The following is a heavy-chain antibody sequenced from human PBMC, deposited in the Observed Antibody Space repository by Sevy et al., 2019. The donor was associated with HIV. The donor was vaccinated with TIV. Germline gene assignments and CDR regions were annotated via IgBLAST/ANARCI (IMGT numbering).Heavy chain of an antibody. V-gene: IGHV3-23*01. CDR3: AKGDVLNTRAGVDP. CDR2: IGATSNNP. Sequence: GGSLRLSCTASGFTFSSYVMSWVRQLPGKRLEWVSSIGATSNNPGYADSVKGRFIVSRDNSKNTLFLDMNSLRVEDTALYYCAKGDVLNTRAGVDPWGQGTLVTVSS. J-gene: IGHJ5*02. D-gene: IGHD4-17*01. CDR1: GFTFSSYV.